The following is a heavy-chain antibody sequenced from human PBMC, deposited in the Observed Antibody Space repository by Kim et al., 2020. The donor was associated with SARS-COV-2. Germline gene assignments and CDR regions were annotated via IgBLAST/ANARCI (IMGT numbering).Heavy chain of an antibody. J-gene: IGHJ6*02. Sequence: QKFQGRVTMTRDTSISTAYMELSRLRSDDTAVYYCARVAAEYYYYYGMDVWGQGTTVTVSS. D-gene: IGHD6-13*01. CDR3: ARVAAEYYYYYGMDV. V-gene: IGHV1-2*02.